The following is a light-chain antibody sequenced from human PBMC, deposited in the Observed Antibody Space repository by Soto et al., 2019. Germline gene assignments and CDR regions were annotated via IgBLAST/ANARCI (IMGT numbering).Light chain of an antibody. CDR1: QSVLYSSKNKNY. J-gene: IGKJ2*01. Sequence: DFVMTQSPDSLAVSLGERATINCKSSQSVLYSSKNKNYLAWYQQKPGQPPKLLISWASTRESGVPDRFSGRGAGTDFTLTISSLQAEDVAVYYCQQYYSTPQTFGQGTKLEIK. V-gene: IGKV4-1*01. CDR2: WAS. CDR3: QQYYSTPQT.